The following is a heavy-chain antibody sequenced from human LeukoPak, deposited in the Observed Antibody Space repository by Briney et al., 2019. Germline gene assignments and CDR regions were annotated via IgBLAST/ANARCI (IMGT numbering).Heavy chain of an antibody. V-gene: IGHV1-46*01. CDR1: GYTFTSYY. CDR3: ARDQSKGIAVAGTNYHYYYMDV. D-gene: IGHD6-19*01. Sequence: ASVKVSCKASGYTFTSYYMHWVRQAPGQGLEWMGIINPSGGSTSYAQKFQGRVTMTRDMSTSTVYMELSSLRSEDTAVYYCARDQSKGIAVAGTNYHYYYMDVWGKGTTVTVSS. CDR2: INPSGGST. J-gene: IGHJ6*03.